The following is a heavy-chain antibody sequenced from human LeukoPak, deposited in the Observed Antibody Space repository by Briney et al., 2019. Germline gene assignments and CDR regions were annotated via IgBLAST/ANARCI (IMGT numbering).Heavy chain of an antibody. D-gene: IGHD3-9*01. CDR1: GGSISSYY. CDR2: IYYSGST. J-gene: IGHJ6*03. CDR3: ARAKGYDILTGSYYYYMDV. V-gene: IGHV4-59*01. Sequence: PSETLSLTCTVSGGSISSYYWSWIRQPPGKGLEWIGYIYYSGSTNYNPSLKSRVTISVDTSKNQFSLKLSSVTAADTAVYYCARAKGYDILTGSYYYYMDVWGIGTTVTVSS.